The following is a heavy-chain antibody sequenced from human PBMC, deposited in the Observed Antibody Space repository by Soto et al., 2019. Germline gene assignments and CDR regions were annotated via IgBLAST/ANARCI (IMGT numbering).Heavy chain of an antibody. D-gene: IGHD2-15*01. CDR1: S. CDR2: FDPEDGET. CDR3: SLYSWIRRHSRYSDAF. Sequence: SRWWLHQEKRKGLEWMGGFDPEDGETIYAQKFQGRVTMTEDTSTDTAYMELSSLRSEDTAVYYCSLYSWIRRHSRYSDAF. V-gene: IGHV1-24*01. J-gene: IGHJ3*01.